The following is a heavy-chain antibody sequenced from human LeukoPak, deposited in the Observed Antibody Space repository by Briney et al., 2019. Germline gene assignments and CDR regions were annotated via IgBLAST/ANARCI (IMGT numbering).Heavy chain of an antibody. Sequence: SETLSLTCTVSGAAITDYYWSWTRQAPGKGLEFIGYIYNSEITNYNPSLTSRVTMSVDTSKNQFSLKLRSMTAADTAVYYCAKGGGSSFRGDYYYYYMDVWGKGTTVTVSS. V-gene: IGHV4-59*01. D-gene: IGHD2-15*01. CDR2: IYNSEIT. CDR1: GAAITDYY. CDR3: AKGGGSSFRGDYYYYYMDV. J-gene: IGHJ6*03.